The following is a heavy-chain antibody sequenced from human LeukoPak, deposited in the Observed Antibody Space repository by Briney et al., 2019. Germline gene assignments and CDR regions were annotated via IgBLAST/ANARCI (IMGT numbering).Heavy chain of an antibody. Sequence: GGSLRLSCEASGFTFSSYEMNWVRQAPGKGLEWIAYIGRGGGPIYYSDSVQGRFAISRDDATSSVNLQVDGLRGDDTALYYCARTARAGRKLLYYFDYWGQGALVTVAS. CDR3: ARTARAGRKLLYYFDY. CDR2: IGRGGGPI. D-gene: IGHD3-10*01. J-gene: IGHJ4*02. CDR1: GFTFSSYE. V-gene: IGHV3-48*03.